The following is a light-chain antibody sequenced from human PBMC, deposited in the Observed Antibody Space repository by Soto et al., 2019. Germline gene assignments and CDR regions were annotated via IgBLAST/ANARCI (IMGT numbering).Light chain of an antibody. CDR2: DAS. Sequence: DIQMTQSPSTLSPSVGDRVTITCRASRSISDWLAWYQQKPGKAPKLLIFDASSLKSGVPSRFSGSGSGTEFTLTISWLQPDDVATYYCLQYRSHSWTFGQGTKVEIK. V-gene: IGKV1-5*01. CDR1: RSISDW. CDR3: LQYRSHSWT. J-gene: IGKJ1*01.